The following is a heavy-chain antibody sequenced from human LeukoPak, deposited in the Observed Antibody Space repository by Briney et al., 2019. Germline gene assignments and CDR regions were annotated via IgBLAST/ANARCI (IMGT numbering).Heavy chain of an antibody. CDR2: IYTSGST. D-gene: IGHD6-19*01. Sequence: PSQTLSLTCTVSRGSISSGSYYWSWIRQPAGKGLEWIGRIYTSGSTNYNPSLKSRVTISVDTSKNQFSLKLSSVTAADRAVYYCAREDISSGWSYFDYWGQGTLVTVSS. V-gene: IGHV4-61*02. J-gene: IGHJ4*02. CDR3: AREDISSGWSYFDY. CDR1: RGSISSGSYY.